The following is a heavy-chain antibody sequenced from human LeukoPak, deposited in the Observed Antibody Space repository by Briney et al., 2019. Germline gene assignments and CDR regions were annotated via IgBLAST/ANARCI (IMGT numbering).Heavy chain of an antibody. CDR3: TTDGLRTSWNAFDF. D-gene: IGHD6-13*01. V-gene: IGHV3-15*01. CDR1: GFTFTNAL. J-gene: IGHJ4*02. CDR2: IKSKSFDGTI. Sequence: GGSLRLSCAASGFTFTNALMSWVRQAPGKGLEWVGRIKSKSFDGTIDYGAPVKGRFIISRDDSKNTLDLQMSSLQIEDTAVYYCTTDGLRTSWNAFDFWGQGMLVIVSS.